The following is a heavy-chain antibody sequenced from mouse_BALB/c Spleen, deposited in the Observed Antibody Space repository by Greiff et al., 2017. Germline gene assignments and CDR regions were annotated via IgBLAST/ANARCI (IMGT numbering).Heavy chain of an antibody. CDR1: GFTFSSYG. V-gene: IGHV5-6-3*01. CDR2: INSNGGST. Sequence: EVKVEESGGGLVQPGGSLKLSCAASGFTFSSYGMSWVRQTPDKRLELVATINSNGGSTYYPDSVKGRFTISRDNAKNTLYLQMSSLKSEDTAMYYCARENGNYYFDYWGQGTTLTVSS. J-gene: IGHJ2*01. D-gene: IGHD2-1*01. CDR3: ARENGNYYFDY.